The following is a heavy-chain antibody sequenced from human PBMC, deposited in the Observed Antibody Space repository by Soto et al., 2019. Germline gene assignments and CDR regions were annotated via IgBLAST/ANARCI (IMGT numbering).Heavy chain of an antibody. D-gene: IGHD3-10*01. J-gene: IGHJ6*02. CDR3: ARGALWFGELADYYYGMDV. CDR2: ISYDGSNK. Sequence: QVQLVESGGGVVQPGRSLRLSCAASGFTFSSYGMHWVRQAPGKGLEWVAVISYDGSNKYYADSVKGRFTISRDNSKNTLYLQINSLRAEDTAVYYCARGALWFGELADYYYGMDVWGQGTTVTVSS. CDR1: GFTFSSYG. V-gene: IGHV3-30*03.